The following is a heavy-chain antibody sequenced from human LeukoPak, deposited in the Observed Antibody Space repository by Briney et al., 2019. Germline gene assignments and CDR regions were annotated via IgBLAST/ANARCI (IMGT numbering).Heavy chain of an antibody. D-gene: IGHD1-26*01. J-gene: IGHJ3*02. CDR1: GFTFSNYG. CDR3: AKVGFTGSYMYAFDM. CDR2: ISDDGSNK. V-gene: IGHV3-30*18. Sequence: GGSLRLSCVASGFTFSNYGMHWVRQAPGKGLEWVAVISDDGSNKYYPDSAKGRFTISRDNSKSTLNLQMDSLIIEDTAVYYCAKVGFTGSYMYAFDMWGQGTMVTVSS.